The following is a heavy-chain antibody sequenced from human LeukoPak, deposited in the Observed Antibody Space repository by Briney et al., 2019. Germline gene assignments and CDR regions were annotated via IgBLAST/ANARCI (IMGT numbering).Heavy chain of an antibody. D-gene: IGHD2-15*01. V-gene: IGHV3-23*01. CDR1: VFTLSRYA. CDR3: TKFASPSDTPRGAFDM. Sequence: PRGSLSLSCAATVFTLSRYAMRWVRQAPGRGLAWVSDINGSGGTTYYTDSVRGRSTIHRHNSKHTLYLQMNSLRAEDTAVYYCTKFASPSDTPRGAFDMWGQGTMVTV. J-gene: IGHJ3*02. CDR2: INGSGGTT.